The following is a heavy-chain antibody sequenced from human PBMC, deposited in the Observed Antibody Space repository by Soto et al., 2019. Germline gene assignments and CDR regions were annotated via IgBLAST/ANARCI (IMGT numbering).Heavy chain of an antibody. CDR2: IYYSGST. Sequence: SETLSLTCTVSGGSISSGDYYWSWIRQPPGKGLEWIGYIYYSGSTYYNPSLESRVTISVDTSKNQFSLKLSSVTAADTAVYYCARDDSSGYYYGIADYWGQGTLVTVSS. CDR3: ARDDSSGYYYGIADY. CDR1: GGSISSGDYY. J-gene: IGHJ4*02. V-gene: IGHV4-30-4*01. D-gene: IGHD3-22*01.